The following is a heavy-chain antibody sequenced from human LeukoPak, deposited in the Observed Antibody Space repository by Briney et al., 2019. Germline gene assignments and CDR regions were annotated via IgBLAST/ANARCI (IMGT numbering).Heavy chain of an antibody. CDR1: GFTFSSYS. CDR2: ISSSSSYI. D-gene: IGHD3-22*01. Sequence: GGSLRLSCAASGFTFSSYSMNWVRQAPGKGLEWVSSISSSSSYIYYADSMKGRFTISRDNAKNSLYLQMNSLRAEDTAVYYCARAGYDSSGYYDYWGQGTLVTVSS. CDR3: ARAGYDSSGYYDY. J-gene: IGHJ4*02. V-gene: IGHV3-21*01.